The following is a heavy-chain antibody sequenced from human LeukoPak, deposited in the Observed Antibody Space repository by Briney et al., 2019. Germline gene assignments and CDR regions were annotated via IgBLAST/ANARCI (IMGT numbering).Heavy chain of an antibody. CDR2: ISSSSSYI. V-gene: IGHV3-21*01. CDR3: ARLNYGGNSDNY. D-gene: IGHD4-23*01. Sequence: GGSLRLSCAASGFTFSSYSMNWVRQAPGKGLEWVSSISSSSSYIYYADSVKGRFTISRDNAKNSLYLQMNSLRAEDTAVYYCARLNYGGNSDNYWGQGTLVTVSS. J-gene: IGHJ4*02. CDR1: GFTFSSYS.